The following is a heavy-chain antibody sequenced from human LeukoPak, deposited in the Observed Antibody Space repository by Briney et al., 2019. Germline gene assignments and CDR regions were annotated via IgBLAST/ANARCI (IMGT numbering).Heavy chain of an antibody. J-gene: IGHJ4*02. V-gene: IGHV1-2*02. CDR3: ARDQAMVTEFDY. D-gene: IGHD5-18*01. CDR2: INPNSGGT. Sequence: ASVKVSCKASGYTFTGYYMHWVRQAPGQGLEWMGWINPNSGGTNYAQKFQVRVTMTRDTSISTAYMELSRLRSDDTDVYYCARDQAMVTEFDYWGQGTLVTVSS. CDR1: GYTFTGYY.